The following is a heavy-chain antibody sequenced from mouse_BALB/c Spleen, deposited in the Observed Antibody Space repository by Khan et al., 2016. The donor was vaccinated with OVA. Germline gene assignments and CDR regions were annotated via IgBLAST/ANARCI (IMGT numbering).Heavy chain of an antibody. J-gene: IGHJ3*01. CDR3: ARSGYGNYWFAY. D-gene: IGHD2-1*01. CDR2: IDPENDDT. Sequence: VQLQQSGAELVRPGALVKLSCKASGFKIKDYYMNWVKQRPEQGLEWIGWIDPENDDTIYDPKFQGKASITADTSSNTAYLQLSSLTSEDTAVYYCARSGYGNYWFAYWGQGTLVTVSA. V-gene: IGHV14-1*02. CDR1: GFKIKDYY.